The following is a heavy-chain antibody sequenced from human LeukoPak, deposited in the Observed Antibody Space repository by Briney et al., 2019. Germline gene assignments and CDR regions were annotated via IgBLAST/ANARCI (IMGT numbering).Heavy chain of an antibody. CDR2: ISYDGSNK. V-gene: IGHV3-30*18. D-gene: IGHD2-2*01. Sequence: GGSLRLSCAASGFTFSSYNMNWVRQAPGKGLEWVAVISYDGSNKYYADSVKGRFTISRDNSKNTLYLQMNSLRAEDTAVYYCAKGGYCSSTSCYYHFDYWGQGTLVTVSS. CDR1: GFTFSSYN. J-gene: IGHJ4*02. CDR3: AKGGYCSSTSCYYHFDY.